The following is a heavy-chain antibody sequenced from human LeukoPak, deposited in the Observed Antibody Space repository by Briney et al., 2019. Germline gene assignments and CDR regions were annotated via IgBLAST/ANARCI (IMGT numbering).Heavy chain of an antibody. CDR1: GYTFTNYY. Sequence: DSVKVSCKASGYTFTNYYMHWVRQAPGQGLEWMGIVIPSGGSTNYAQKFQGRVTMTRDTSTSTVYMELSSLRSEDTAVYYCAREHSGYDSWGQGTLLTVSS. D-gene: IGHD5-12*01. J-gene: IGHJ5*02. CDR3: AREHSGYDS. CDR2: VIPSGGST. V-gene: IGHV1-46*01.